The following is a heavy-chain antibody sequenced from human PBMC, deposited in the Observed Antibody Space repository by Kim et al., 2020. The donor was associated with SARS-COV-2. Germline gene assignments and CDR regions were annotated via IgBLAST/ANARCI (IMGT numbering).Heavy chain of an antibody. J-gene: IGHJ6*02. CDR3: AEDSSRCYYYGMDV. Sequence: ADAVRDRCTIARSNAKNSLYLQMNSLRAEDTALYYCAEDSSRCYYYGMDVWGQGTTVTVSS. V-gene: IGHV3-9*01.